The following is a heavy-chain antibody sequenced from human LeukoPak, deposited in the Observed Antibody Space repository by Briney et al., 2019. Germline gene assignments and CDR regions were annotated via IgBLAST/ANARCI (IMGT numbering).Heavy chain of an antibody. CDR1: GFTFSDYY. CDR2: ISTGSTYT. CDR3: TREDNWYFDL. Sequence: PGGSLRFSCAASGFTFSDYYMTWIRQAPGKGLEWLSYISTGSTYTNYANSVKGRFTTSRDNAKNSLYLQLNSLRAEDTAVYYCTREDNWYFDLWGRGTPVTVSS. J-gene: IGHJ2*01. V-gene: IGHV3-11*05.